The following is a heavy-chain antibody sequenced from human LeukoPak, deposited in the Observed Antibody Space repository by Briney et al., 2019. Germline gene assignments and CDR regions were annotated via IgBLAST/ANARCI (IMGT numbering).Heavy chain of an antibody. CDR2: ISVYNGNT. J-gene: IGHJ4*02. V-gene: IGHV1-18*01. CDR3: ARDNYGSGSYYKC. Sequence: ASVKVSCKASGYTFTSYGISWVRQAPGQGLEWLGWISVYNGNTIYAQKLQGRVTMTTDTSTSTAYMDLRSLRSDDTAVYYCARDNYGSGSYYKCWGQGTLVTVSS. CDR1: GYTFTSYG. D-gene: IGHD3-10*01.